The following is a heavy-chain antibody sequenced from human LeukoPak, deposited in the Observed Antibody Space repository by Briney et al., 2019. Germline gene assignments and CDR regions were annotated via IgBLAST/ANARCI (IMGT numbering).Heavy chain of an antibody. CDR2: IYYSAST. CDR3: ARGVRWLQLAYFDY. D-gene: IGHD5-24*01. J-gene: IGHJ4*02. V-gene: IGHV4-31*03. Sequence: PSETLSLTCTVSGASVSSGSYYWSWIRQHPGKGLEWIGYIYYSASTYYNPSLKSRVTISVDTSKNQFSLKLSSVTAADTAVYYCARGVRWLQLAYFDYWGQGTLVTVSS. CDR1: GASVSSGSYY.